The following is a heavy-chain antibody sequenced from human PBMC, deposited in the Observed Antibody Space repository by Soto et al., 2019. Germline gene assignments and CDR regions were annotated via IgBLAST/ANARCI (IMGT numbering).Heavy chain of an antibody. CDR2: TYYRSRWYN. Sequence: QNLSLTCVISGDSVSSNSAAWNWIRQSPSRGLEWLGRTYYRSRWYNDCAVSVRSRITVNADTSKNQFSLHLNSVTPEDTAVYYCVGTSSLQRYYMDVWDKGT. CDR3: VGTSSLQRYYMDV. V-gene: IGHV6-1*01. CDR1: GDSVSSNSAA. J-gene: IGHJ6*03. D-gene: IGHD1-7*01.